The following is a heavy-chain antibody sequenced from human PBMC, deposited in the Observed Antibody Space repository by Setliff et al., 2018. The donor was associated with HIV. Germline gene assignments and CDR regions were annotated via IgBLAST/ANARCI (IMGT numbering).Heavy chain of an antibody. J-gene: IGHJ4*02. D-gene: IGHD5-18*01. Sequence: SVKVSCKASGGTLSSYAISWVRQAPGQGLEWMGGIIPIFGTANYAQKFQGRVTITADESTSTAYMERSSLRSEVTAVYYCAKEGDRYGLDLDYWGQGTLVTVSS. CDR2: IIPIFGTA. CDR3: AKEGDRYGLDLDY. CDR1: GGTLSSYA. V-gene: IGHV1-69*13.